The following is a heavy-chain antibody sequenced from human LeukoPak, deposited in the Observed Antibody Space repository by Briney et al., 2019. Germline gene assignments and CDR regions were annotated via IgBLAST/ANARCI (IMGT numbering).Heavy chain of an antibody. Sequence: PGRSLRLSCAASGYTFDDYAMHWVRQAPGKGLEWVSGISWNSGSIGYADSVKGRFTISRDNAKNSLYLQMNSLRAEDTALYHCARVRAGSGDFDFDYWGQGTLVTVSS. CDR3: ARVRAGSGDFDFDY. J-gene: IGHJ4*02. V-gene: IGHV3-9*01. CDR2: ISWNSGSI. D-gene: IGHD4-17*01. CDR1: GYTFDDYA.